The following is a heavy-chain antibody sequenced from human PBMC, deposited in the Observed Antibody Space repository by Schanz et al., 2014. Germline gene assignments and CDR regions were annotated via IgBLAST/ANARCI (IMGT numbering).Heavy chain of an antibody. Sequence: QVQLVQSGPEVKKPGASVKVSCKASGYTFSEYYIHWVRQAPGQGLEWMGWINTNTANPTYAQGFTGRFVYTLDASVTTAYLEISSLKAEDTAVYYCARGYSGYSHFDYWGQGALVTVSS. CDR3: ARGYSGYSHFDY. V-gene: IGHV7-4-1*02. J-gene: IGHJ4*02. CDR2: INTNTANP. D-gene: IGHD5-12*01. CDR1: GYTFSEYY.